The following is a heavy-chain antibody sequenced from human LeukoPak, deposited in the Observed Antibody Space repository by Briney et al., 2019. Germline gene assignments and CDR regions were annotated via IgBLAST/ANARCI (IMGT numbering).Heavy chain of an antibody. J-gene: IGHJ6*03. V-gene: IGHV1-18*01. CDR2: ISTYNGNT. CDR3: ARSLTRGYYYMDV. Sequence: ASVKVSCKTSGYTFSDYHISWVRQAPGQGLEWMGRISTYNGNTNYAQKLQGRVTMTTDTSTRTAYMELSRLRSDDTAVYYCARSLTRGYYYMDVWGKGTTVTVSS. CDR1: GYTFSDYH.